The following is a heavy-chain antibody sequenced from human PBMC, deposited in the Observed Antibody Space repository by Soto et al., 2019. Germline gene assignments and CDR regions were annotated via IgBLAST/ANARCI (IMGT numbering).Heavy chain of an antibody. CDR3: ARVAYYFDSSGYSTPRGYFDY. D-gene: IGHD3-22*01. CDR2: ISAYNGHT. Sequence: QVQLVQSGVEVKKPGASVKVSCKASGYTFNTYGISWVRQAPGQGLEWMGWISAYNGHTNYAQNLQGRVTMTTDTSTTTAYMELRSLTSDDTAVYYCARVAYYFDSSGYSTPRGYFDYWGQGTIVTVSS. CDR1: GYTFNTYG. V-gene: IGHV1-18*01. J-gene: IGHJ4*02.